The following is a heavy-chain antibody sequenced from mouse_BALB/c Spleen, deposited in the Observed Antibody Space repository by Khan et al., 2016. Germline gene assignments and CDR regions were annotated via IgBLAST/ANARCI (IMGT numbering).Heavy chain of an antibody. D-gene: IGHD2-4*01. V-gene: IGHV5-4*02. CDR3: ARGGLRGGAWFAY. Sequence: EVQLVESGGGLVKPGGSLKLSCAASGFTFSDYYMYWVRQTPEKRLEWVATISDGGSYTYYPDSVKGRFTISRDNAKNNLYLQMSSLKSEDTAMYYCARGGLRGGAWFAYWGQGTLVTVSA. CDR1: GFTFSDYY. J-gene: IGHJ3*01. CDR2: ISDGGSYT.